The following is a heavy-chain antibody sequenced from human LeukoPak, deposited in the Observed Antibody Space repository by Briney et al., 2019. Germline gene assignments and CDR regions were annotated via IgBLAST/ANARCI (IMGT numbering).Heavy chain of an antibody. D-gene: IGHD6-19*01. CDR1: GYTFTSYD. V-gene: IGHV1-8*01. Sequence: ASVKVSCKASGYTFTSYDINWVRQATGQGLEGMGWMNPNSGNTGYAQKFQGRVTMTRNTSISTAYMELSSLRSEDTAVYYCARSAVAGTGAPLYYYYYMDVWGKGTTVTVSS. J-gene: IGHJ6*03. CDR3: ARSAVAGTGAPLYYYYYMDV. CDR2: MNPNSGNT.